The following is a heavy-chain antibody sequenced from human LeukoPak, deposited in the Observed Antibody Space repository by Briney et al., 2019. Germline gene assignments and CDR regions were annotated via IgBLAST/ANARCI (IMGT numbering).Heavy chain of an antibody. V-gene: IGHV4-38-2*01. Sequence: SETLSLTCAVSGYSISSGYYWGWSRQPPGKGLEWIGSIYHSGSTYYNPSLKSRVTISVDTSKNQYSLKLSSVTAADTAVYYCARRIQLWLQVEDYWGQGTLVTVSS. CDR2: IYHSGST. CDR1: GYSISSGYY. CDR3: ARRIQLWLQVEDY. D-gene: IGHD5-18*01. J-gene: IGHJ4*02.